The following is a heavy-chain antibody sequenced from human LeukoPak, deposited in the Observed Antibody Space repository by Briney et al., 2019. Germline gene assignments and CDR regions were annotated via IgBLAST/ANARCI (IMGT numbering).Heavy chain of an antibody. D-gene: IGHD2-15*01. Sequence: EGSLRLSCAASGFTFSHFWMSWVRQAPGKGLEWVAYIKKTGSETYYVDSVKGRFTITRDNTRNSLFLQMYSLRAEDTAMYFCAREDGYCSGGNCYSYFDSWGQGTLVTVSS. CDR3: AREDGYCSGGNCYSYFDS. J-gene: IGHJ4*02. CDR1: GFTFSHFW. V-gene: IGHV3-7*01. CDR2: IKKTGSET.